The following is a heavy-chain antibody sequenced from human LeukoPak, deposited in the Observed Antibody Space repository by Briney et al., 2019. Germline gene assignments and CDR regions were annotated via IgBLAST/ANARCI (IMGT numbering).Heavy chain of an antibody. V-gene: IGHV1-69*05. CDR2: IIPIFGTA. Sequence: GASVKVSCKASGGTFSSYAISWVRQAPGQGLEWMGGIIPIFGTANYAQKFQGRVTMTRDTSTSTVYMELSSLRSEDTAVYYCARGGSSGWYSGDGGDYWGQGTLVTVSS. CDR1: GGTFSSYA. D-gene: IGHD6-19*01. J-gene: IGHJ4*02. CDR3: ARGGSSGWYSGDGGDY.